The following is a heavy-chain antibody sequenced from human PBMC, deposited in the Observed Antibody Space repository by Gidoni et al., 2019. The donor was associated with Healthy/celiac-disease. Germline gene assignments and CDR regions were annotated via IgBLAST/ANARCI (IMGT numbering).Heavy chain of an antibody. CDR3: ARWVPYSSGWFSTDDY. CDR2: ISSSGSTI. CDR1: GLPFVSYS. D-gene: IGHD6-19*01. V-gene: IGHV3-21*01. Sequence: EVQLVESGVGLVKPGGSLRLYCAASGLPFVSYSMNWVRQAPGKGLEWVSSISSSGSTIYYADSVKGRFTISRDNAKNSLYLQMNSLRAEDTAVYYCARWVPYSSGWFSTDDYWGQGTLVTVSS. J-gene: IGHJ4*02.